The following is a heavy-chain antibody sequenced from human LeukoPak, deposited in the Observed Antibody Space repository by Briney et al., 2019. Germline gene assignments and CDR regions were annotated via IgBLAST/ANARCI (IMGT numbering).Heavy chain of an antibody. J-gene: IGHJ4*02. D-gene: IGHD6-13*01. CDR3: ARGAYSSSWCFDY. CDR1: GYSISSGYY. CDR2: IYHSGST. Sequence: SEALSLTCTVSGYSISSGYYWGWIRQPPGKGLEWIGSIYHSGSTYYNPSLKSRVTISVDTSKNQFSLKLSSVTAADTAVYYCARGAYSSSWCFDYWGQGTLVTVSS. V-gene: IGHV4-38-2*02.